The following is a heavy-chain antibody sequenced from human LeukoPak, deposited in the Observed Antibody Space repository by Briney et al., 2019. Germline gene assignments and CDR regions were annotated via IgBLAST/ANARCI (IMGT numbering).Heavy chain of an antibody. CDR2: IIPILGIA. D-gene: IGHD6-13*01. CDR1: VGTFSSYA. Sequence: GASVKVSCKASVGTFSSYAISWVRHAPRQGLEWMGRIIPILGIANYAQKFQGRVTITADKSTSTDYMELSSLRSEDTAVYYCASEEGAIAAACTVYIWFDPWGQGTLVTVSS. J-gene: IGHJ5*02. V-gene: IGHV1-69*04. CDR3: ASEEGAIAAACTVYIWFDP.